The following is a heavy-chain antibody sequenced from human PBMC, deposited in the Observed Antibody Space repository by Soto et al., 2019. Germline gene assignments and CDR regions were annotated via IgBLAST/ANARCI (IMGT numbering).Heavy chain of an antibody. D-gene: IGHD3-10*01. Sequence: PSQTLSLTCAISGDSVSSNSAAWNWIRQSPSRGLEWLGRTYYRSKWYNDYAVSVKSRITINPDTSKNQFSLKLSSVTAADTAVYYCAREIIYPYSSGSFYNDAFDIWGQGTMVTVSS. CDR1: GDSVSSNSAA. V-gene: IGHV6-1*01. CDR2: TYYRSKWYN. CDR3: AREIIYPYSSGSFYNDAFDI. J-gene: IGHJ3*02.